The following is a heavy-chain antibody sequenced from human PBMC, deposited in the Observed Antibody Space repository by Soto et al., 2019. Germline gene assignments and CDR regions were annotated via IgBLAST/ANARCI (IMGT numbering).Heavy chain of an antibody. V-gene: IGHV3-33*01. J-gene: IGHJ4*02. Sequence: GGSLRLSCAASGFTFNNYGMHWVRQAPGKGLEWVAVIWYDESNKYYADSVKGRFTISRDNSKNTLYLQMNSLRAEDTAVYYCARVGVDYYESSGYYFYFHYWGQGTLVTVSS. CDR1: GFTFNNYG. D-gene: IGHD3-22*01. CDR3: ARVGVDYYESSGYYFYFHY. CDR2: IWYDESNK.